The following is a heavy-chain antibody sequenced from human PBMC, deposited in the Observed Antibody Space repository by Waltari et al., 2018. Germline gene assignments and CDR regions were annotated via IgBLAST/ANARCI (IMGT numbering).Heavy chain of an antibody. Sequence: QVQLVQSGADVKKPGASVKVSCKASGYTLTGYFLHWVRQAPGQGLGWMGWISPNSGDTRYAQNFQGRVAMTSDTSISTANMELSRLTSDDTAVYYCARERSGFKSFDIWGQGTMVTVSS. CDR2: ISPNSGDT. V-gene: IGHV1-2*02. D-gene: IGHD3-3*01. CDR1: GYTLTGYF. J-gene: IGHJ3*02. CDR3: ARERSGFKSFDI.